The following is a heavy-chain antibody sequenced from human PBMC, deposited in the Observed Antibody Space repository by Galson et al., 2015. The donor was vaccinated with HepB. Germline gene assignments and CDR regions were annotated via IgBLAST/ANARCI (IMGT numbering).Heavy chain of an antibody. V-gene: IGHV3-64D*06. CDR3: VKGGYDYPFDY. CDR1: GFTFSSYA. D-gene: IGHD5-12*01. CDR2: ISSNGGST. Sequence: SLRLSCAASGFTFSSYAMHWVRQAPGKGLGYVSAISSNGGSTYYADSVKGRFTISRDNSKNTLYLQMSSLRAEDTAVYYCVKGGYDYPFDYWGQGTLVTVSS. J-gene: IGHJ4*02.